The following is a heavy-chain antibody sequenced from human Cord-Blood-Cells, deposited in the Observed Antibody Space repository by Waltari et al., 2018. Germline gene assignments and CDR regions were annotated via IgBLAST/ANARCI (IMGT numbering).Heavy chain of an antibody. J-gene: IGHJ4*02. CDR1: GFTFSSYA. V-gene: IGHV3-30*04. CDR3: ASRYNY. D-gene: IGHD3-9*01. CDR2: ISYDGSNK. Sequence: QVQLVESGGGVVQPGRSLRLSCAASGFTFSSYARHWVRQAPGKGLEWVAVISYDGSNKYYADSVKGRFTISRDNSKNTLYLQMNSLRAEDTAVYYCASRYNYWGQGTLVTVSS.